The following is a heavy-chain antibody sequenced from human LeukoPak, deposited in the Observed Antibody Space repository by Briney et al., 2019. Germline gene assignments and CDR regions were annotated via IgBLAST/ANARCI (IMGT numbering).Heavy chain of an antibody. CDR1: GYTFTSYG. CDR2: ISAYNGNT. Sequence: ASVKVSCKASGYTFTSYGISWVRQAPGQGREWMGGISAYNGNTNYAQKLQGRVTMTTDTSTSTAYMELRSLRSDDTAVYYCAREAPEIQLWLPDAFDIWGQGTMVTVSS. V-gene: IGHV1-18*01. CDR3: AREAPEIQLWLPDAFDI. D-gene: IGHD5-18*01. J-gene: IGHJ3*02.